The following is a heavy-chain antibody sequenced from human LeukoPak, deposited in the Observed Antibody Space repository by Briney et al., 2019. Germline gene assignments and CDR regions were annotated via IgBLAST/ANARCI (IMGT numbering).Heavy chain of an antibody. V-gene: IGHV1-2*02. Sequence: GASVKVSCKASGYTFTCYYMHWVRQAPGQGLEWMGWINPNSGGTNYAQKFQGRVTMTRDTSISTAYMELSRLRSDDTAVYYCARAPIVVVPAAPSVYYYYYMDVWGKGTTVTVSS. CDR3: ARAPIVVVPAAPSVYYYYYMDV. D-gene: IGHD2-2*01. CDR2: INPNSGGT. CDR1: GYTFTCYY. J-gene: IGHJ6*03.